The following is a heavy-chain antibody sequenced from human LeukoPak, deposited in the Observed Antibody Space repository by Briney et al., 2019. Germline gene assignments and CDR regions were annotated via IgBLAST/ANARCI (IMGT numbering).Heavy chain of an antibody. CDR3: AGVKGIAARNLGY. J-gene: IGHJ4*02. CDR1: GYTFTSCD. V-gene: IGHV1-8*03. Sequence: ASVKVSCKASGYTFTSCDINWVRQATGQGLEWMGWMNPNSGNTGYAQKFQGRVTITRNTSISTAYMELSSLRSEDTAVYYCAGVKGIAARNLGYWGQGTLVTVSS. D-gene: IGHD6-6*01. CDR2: MNPNSGNT.